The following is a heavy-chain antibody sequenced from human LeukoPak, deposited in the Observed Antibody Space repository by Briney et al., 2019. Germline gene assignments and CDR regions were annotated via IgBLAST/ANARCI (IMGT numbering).Heavy chain of an antibody. CDR2: ISDSGGST. J-gene: IGHJ4*02. D-gene: IGHD3-10*01. CDR3: AKSPLSGLWFGDY. V-gene: IGHV3-23*01. CDR1: GLSFSRCD. Sequence: GGSLGLSCAASGLSFSRCDMSWVRQAPGKGLDWVSGISDSGGSTYYADSVKGRFTISRDNSKNTMYLQMNSLRAEDTAVYYCAKSPLSGLWFGDYWGQGTLVTVSS.